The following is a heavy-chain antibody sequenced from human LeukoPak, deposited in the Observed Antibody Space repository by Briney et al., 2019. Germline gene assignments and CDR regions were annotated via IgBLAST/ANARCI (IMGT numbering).Heavy chain of an antibody. V-gene: IGHV4-34*01. CDR3: ARGRADYVWGSYPSPRDAFDI. CDR2: INHSGST. CDR1: GGSFSGYY. Sequence: PSETLSLTCAVYGGSFSGYYWSWIRQPPGKGLEWIGEINHSGSTNYNPSLKSRVTISVDTSKNQFSLKLSSVTAADTAVYYCARGRADYVWGSYPSPRDAFDIWAKGQWSPSLQ. D-gene: IGHD3-16*02. J-gene: IGHJ3*02.